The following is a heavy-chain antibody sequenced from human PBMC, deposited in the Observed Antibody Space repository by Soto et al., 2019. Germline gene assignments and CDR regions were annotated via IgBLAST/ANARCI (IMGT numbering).Heavy chain of an antibody. CDR1: GHSISSSTYY. CDR2: VYYGENT. J-gene: IGHJ3*02. Sequence: SETLSLTCTFSGHSISSSTYYLGWLRQPPGRGLEWIGSVYYGENTYYNPSLKSRVTISVDTSKNLFSLNLSSVTAADTAMYYCARPQFSGTYHDPFKIWGPGTMVTVSS. D-gene: IGHD1-26*01. CDR3: ARPQFSGTYHDPFKI. V-gene: IGHV4-39*02.